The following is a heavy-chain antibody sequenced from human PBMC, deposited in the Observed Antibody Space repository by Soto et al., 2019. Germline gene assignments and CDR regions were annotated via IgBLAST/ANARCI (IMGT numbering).Heavy chain of an antibody. V-gene: IGHV4-34*01. D-gene: IGHD3-10*01. Sequence: SETLSLTCAVYGGSFSGYYWSWIRQSPGKGLEWIGHIHNSGSPYNNPSLKSRVTISADTSKNQFSLKLSSVTAADTAVYYCARELFGRSVWFDPWGQGTLVTVS. CDR2: IHNSGSP. CDR3: ARELFGRSVWFDP. CDR1: GGSFSGYY. J-gene: IGHJ5*02.